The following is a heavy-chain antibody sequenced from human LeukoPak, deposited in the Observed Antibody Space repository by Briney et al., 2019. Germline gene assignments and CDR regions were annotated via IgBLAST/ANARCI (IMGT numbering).Heavy chain of an antibody. J-gene: IGHJ4*02. Sequence: GGSLRLSCAASGFTFSTYGMHWVRRAPGKGLEWVAFIRYDGNNKYYTDSVKGRFTISRDNSKNTLYLQINSLRPEDTAVYYCAKEGRRDGYNFDYWGQGTLVTVSS. V-gene: IGHV3-30*02. D-gene: IGHD5-24*01. CDR2: IRYDGNNK. CDR3: AKEGRRDGYNFDY. CDR1: GFTFSTYG.